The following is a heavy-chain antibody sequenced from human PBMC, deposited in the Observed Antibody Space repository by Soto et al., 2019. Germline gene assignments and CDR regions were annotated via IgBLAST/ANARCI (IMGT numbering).Heavy chain of an antibody. J-gene: IGHJ4*02. Sequence: QVQLVQSGAEEKKPGASVKVSCKASGYTFTGYAMHWVRQAPGQRLEWMGWINAGNGNTKYSQKFQGRVTITRDTSASPAYMELSSLRSEDTAVDYCARAVAVAADFDYWGQGTLVTVSS. V-gene: IGHV1-3*05. CDR3: ARAVAVAADFDY. CDR2: INAGNGNT. CDR1: GYTFTGYA. D-gene: IGHD6-19*01.